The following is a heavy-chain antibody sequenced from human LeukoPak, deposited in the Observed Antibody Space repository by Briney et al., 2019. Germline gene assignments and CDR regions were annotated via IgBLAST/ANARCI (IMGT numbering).Heavy chain of an antibody. Sequence: PSETLSLTCTVSGGSINNYYWSWIRQPPGKGLEWIGYIYYSGTTNYNPSLKSRVTISVDTSKNQFSLKLSSVTAADTAVYYCARHEVGAPTPLFYWGQGTLVTVSS. J-gene: IGHJ4*02. CDR1: GGSINNYY. CDR3: ARHEVGAPTPLFY. CDR2: IYYSGTT. D-gene: IGHD1-26*01. V-gene: IGHV4-59*08.